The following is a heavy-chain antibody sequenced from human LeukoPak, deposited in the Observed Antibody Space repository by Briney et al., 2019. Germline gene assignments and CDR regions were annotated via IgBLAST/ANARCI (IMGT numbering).Heavy chain of an antibody. V-gene: IGHV1-46*01. D-gene: IGHD1-14*01. CDR3: ARGNPPYYFNC. CDR1: GYTFTSYY. CDR2: INPNGGST. J-gene: IGHJ4*02. Sequence: ASVTVSFMASGYTFTSYYMHWVGQTRGQGREWMGLINPNGGSTTYEQKFQGRVTMTRDTSTSTVYINRSSLRSEDTAVYSCARGNPPYYFNCGGQGSLVTVS.